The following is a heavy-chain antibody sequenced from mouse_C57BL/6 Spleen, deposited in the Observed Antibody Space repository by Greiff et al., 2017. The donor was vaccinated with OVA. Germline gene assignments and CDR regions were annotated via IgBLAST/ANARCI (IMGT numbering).Heavy chain of an antibody. V-gene: IGHV1-59*01. CDR3: ARWADSSGYVGY. Sequence: QVQLQQPGAELVRPGTSVKLSCKASGYTFTSYWMHWVKQRPGQGLEWIGVIDPSDSYTNYNQKFKGKATLTVDTSSSTAYMQLSSLTSEDSAVYYCARWADSSGYVGYWGQGTTLTVSS. D-gene: IGHD3-2*02. CDR2: IDPSDSYT. J-gene: IGHJ2*01. CDR1: GYTFTSYW.